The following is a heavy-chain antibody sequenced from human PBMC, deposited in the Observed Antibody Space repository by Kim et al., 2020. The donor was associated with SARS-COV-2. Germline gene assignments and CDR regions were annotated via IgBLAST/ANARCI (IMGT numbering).Heavy chain of an antibody. CDR2: MNPNSEDT. J-gene: IGHJ6*01. CDR3: ATRYTSGWYGTGDYNYGMD. D-gene: IGHD6-13*01. CDR1: GYTFVNYD. Sequence: ASVKVSCKASGYTFVNYDINWVRQAPGQGLEWMGWMNPNSEDTGCAQKFQGRVTMTRDTSISTAYMELSSLRSDDTAVYYCATRYTSGWYGTGDYNYGMD. V-gene: IGHV1-8*01.